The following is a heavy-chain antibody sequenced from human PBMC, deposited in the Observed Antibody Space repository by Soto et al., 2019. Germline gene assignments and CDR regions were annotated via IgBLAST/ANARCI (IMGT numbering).Heavy chain of an antibody. J-gene: IGHJ4*02. D-gene: IGHD3-10*01. V-gene: IGHV3-23*01. Sequence: GGSLRLSCAASGFTFSMSWMTWIRQAPGKGLEWVSAISGSGGSTYSVDSVKGRFTISRDNSKNTLYLQMNSLRAEDTAVYYCAKSLRGIIIDFDCWGQGTLVTVSS. CDR1: GFTFSMSW. CDR3: AKSLRGIIIDFDC. CDR2: ISGSGGST.